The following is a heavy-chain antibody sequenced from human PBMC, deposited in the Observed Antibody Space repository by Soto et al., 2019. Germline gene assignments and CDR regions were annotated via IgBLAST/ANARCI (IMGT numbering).Heavy chain of an antibody. D-gene: IGHD2-15*01. CDR3: ARDYKPWMKGYCSGGSCQLDY. V-gene: IGHV3-30-3*01. Sequence: LRLSCAASGFTFSSYAMHWVRQAPGKGLEWVAVISYDGSNKYYADSVKGRFTISRDNSKNTLYLQMNSLRAEDTAVYYCARDYKPWMKGYCSGGSCQLDYWGQGTLVTVSS. CDR2: ISYDGSNK. CDR1: GFTFSSYA. J-gene: IGHJ4*02.